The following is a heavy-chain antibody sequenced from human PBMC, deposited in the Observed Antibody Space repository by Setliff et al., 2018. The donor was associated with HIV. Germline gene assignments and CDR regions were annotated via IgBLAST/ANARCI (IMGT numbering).Heavy chain of an antibody. CDR1: GFTFSDAW. CDR3: AKDWKVWFGELSQDYYYGMDV. J-gene: IGHJ6*02. D-gene: IGHD3-10*01. Sequence: GGSLRLSCAASGFTFSDAWMSWVRQAPGKGLEWIGRIKTISDGATTDYTTPVKGRFTISRDDSNNTLYLQMNSLRAEDTAVYYCAKDWKVWFGELSQDYYYGMDVWGQGTTVTVSS. V-gene: IGHV3-15*01. CDR2: IKTISDGATT.